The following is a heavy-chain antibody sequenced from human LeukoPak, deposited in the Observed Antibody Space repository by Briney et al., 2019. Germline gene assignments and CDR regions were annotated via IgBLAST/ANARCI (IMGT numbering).Heavy chain of an antibody. D-gene: IGHD1-26*01. CDR1: GSSISSSDDY. CDR2: IYYGGST. J-gene: IGHJ4*02. CDR3: AGGVGATTYF. Sequence: SETLSLTCTVSGSSISSSDDYWGWIRQPPGKGLEWIGVIYYGGSTYYHPSLRSRVTISMDTSKSQFSLRLTSVTAADTAVYYCAGGVGATTYFWGQATLVTVSS. V-gene: IGHV4-39*07.